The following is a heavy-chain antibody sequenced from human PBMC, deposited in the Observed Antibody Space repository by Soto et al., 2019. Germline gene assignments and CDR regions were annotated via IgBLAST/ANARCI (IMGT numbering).Heavy chain of an antibody. Sequence: PGGALRLPWASPVFTFSIYSMTWVAQAPGKGLEWVSSISSSSSYIYYADSVKGRFTISRDNAKNSLYLQMNSLRAEDTAVYYCARDSGSSWDKDFDYWGQGTLVTVSS. CDR1: VFTFSIYS. D-gene: IGHD6-13*01. CDR3: ARDSGSSWDKDFDY. V-gene: IGHV3-21*01. J-gene: IGHJ4*02. CDR2: ISSSSSYI.